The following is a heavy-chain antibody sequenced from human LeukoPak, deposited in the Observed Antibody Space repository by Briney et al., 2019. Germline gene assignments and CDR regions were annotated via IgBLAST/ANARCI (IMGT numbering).Heavy chain of an antibody. CDR1: GFTFSSYE. J-gene: IGHJ4*02. CDR2: ISSSGSTI. D-gene: IGHD6-19*01. CDR3: TRANSSGWYVESFDY. V-gene: IGHV3-48*03. Sequence: GGSLRLSCAASGFTFSSYEMNWVRQAPGKGLEWVSYISSSGSTIYYADSVKGRFTISRDNAKNSLYLQMNSPRAEDTAVYYCTRANSSGWYVESFDYWGQGTLVTVSS.